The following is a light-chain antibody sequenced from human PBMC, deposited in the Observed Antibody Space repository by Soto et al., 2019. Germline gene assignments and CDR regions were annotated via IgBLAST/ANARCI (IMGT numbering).Light chain of an antibody. CDR3: QQRSNWPRT. V-gene: IGKV3-11*01. J-gene: IGKJ1*01. CDR1: QNVSSY. CDR2: DAS. Sequence: PGERATLSCRASQNVSSYLLWYQQKPGQAPRLLIYDASNRATDIPARFSGSGSGTDFTLTISSLEPEDLAVYYCQQRSNWPRTFGQGTKVDIK.